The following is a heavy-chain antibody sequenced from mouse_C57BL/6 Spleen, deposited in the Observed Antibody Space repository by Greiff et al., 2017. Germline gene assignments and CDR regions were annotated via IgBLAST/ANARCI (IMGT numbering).Heavy chain of an antibody. D-gene: IGHD2-5*01. CDR2: FDPANGNT. CDR3: ARAYDSNYGFCAD. V-gene: IGHV14-3*01. CDR1: GYNIKNTN. J-gene: IGHJ3*01. Sequence: VQLQQSVAELVRPGASVKLSCTASGYNIKNTNMHWVKQRPEQGLEWIGRFDPANGNTKYAPKFQGKATITADTSSNTAYLQLSSLSADDTAVYYDARAYDSNYGFCADWGQGTLVTVSA.